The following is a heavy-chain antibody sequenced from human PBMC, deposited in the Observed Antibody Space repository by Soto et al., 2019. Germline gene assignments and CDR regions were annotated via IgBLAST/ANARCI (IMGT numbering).Heavy chain of an antibody. CDR3: ARGDEDYFRDYYYGMDV. J-gene: IGHJ6*04. CDR1: GGTFSSYA. V-gene: IGHV1-69*01. Sequence: QVQLVQSGAEVKKPGSSVKVSCKASGGTFSSYAISWVRQAPGQGLEWMGGIIPIFGTANYAQKFQGRVTITADESTSTAYMELSSLRSEDTAVYYCARGDEDYFRDYYYGMDVWGKGTTVTVSS. CDR2: IIPIFGTA. D-gene: IGHD3-10*02.